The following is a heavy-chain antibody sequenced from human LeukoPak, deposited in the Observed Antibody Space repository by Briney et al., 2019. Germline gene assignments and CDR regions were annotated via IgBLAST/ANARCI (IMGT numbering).Heavy chain of an antibody. J-gene: IGHJ5*02. D-gene: IGHD3-22*01. CDR1: GGSISSGDYY. CDR2: MYYSGST. CDR3: ARPYYYDSRIDP. V-gene: IGHV4-30-4*01. Sequence: SPTLSLACTVSGGSISSGDYYWGWIRQPPGKGLEWIAYMYYSGSTYYNPSLKSRVTMSADTSKNQLSLKLSSVTAADTAVYYCARPYYYDSRIDPWGQGILVTVSS.